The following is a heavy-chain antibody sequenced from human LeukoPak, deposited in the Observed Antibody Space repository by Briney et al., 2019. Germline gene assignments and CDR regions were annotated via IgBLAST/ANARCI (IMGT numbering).Heavy chain of an antibody. CDR2: INPNSGGT. D-gene: IGHD2-8*01. V-gene: IGHV1-2*02. CDR3: AREMGDY. Sequence: ASVKVSCKASGYTFTGYYMHWVRQAPGQGLEWMGWINPNSGGTNYAQKFQGRVTITADESTSTAYMELSSLRSEDTAVYYCAREMGDYWGQGTLVTVSS. CDR1: GYTFTGYY. J-gene: IGHJ4*02.